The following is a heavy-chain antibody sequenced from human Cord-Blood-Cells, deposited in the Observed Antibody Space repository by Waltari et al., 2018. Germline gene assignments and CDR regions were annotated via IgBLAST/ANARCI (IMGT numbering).Heavy chain of an antibody. D-gene: IGHD3-16*01. CDR3: ATNGGRFNGIDY. CDR2: FDPEDGET. J-gene: IGHJ4*02. V-gene: IGHV1-24*01. CDR1: GYTLTELS. Sequence: QVQLVQSGAEVKKPGASVKVSCRVYGYTLTELSMHWVRQAPGKGLEWMGGFDPEDGETIYAQKFQGRVTMTEDTSTDTAYMELSSLRSEDTAVYYCATNGGRFNGIDYWGQGTLVTVSS.